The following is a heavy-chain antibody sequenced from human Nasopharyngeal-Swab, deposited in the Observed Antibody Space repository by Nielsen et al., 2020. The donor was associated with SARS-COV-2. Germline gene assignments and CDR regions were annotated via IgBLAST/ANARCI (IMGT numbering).Heavy chain of an antibody. Sequence: ASVKVSCKASGYTFTSYGISWVRQAPGQGLEWMGWISAYNGNTNYAQKFQGRVTITADESTSTAYMELSSLRSEDTAVYYCARGTGGVISYYYYGMDVWGQGTTVTVSS. CDR3: ARGTGGVISYYYYGMDV. V-gene: IGHV1-18*01. CDR1: GYTFTSYG. J-gene: IGHJ6*02. D-gene: IGHD3-16*02. CDR2: ISAYNGNT.